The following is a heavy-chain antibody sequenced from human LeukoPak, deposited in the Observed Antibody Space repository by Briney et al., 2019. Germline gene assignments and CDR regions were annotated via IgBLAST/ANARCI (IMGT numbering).Heavy chain of an antibody. Sequence: PSETLSLTCTVSGDSISSGDYYWTWLRQHPGKDLEWIGYIHYSGSTYYNPSLKSRVTISVDTSKNQFSLKVSSVTAADTAVYYCARAKYSSGWYLDYWGQGTLVTVSS. D-gene: IGHD6-19*01. CDR2: IHYSGST. V-gene: IGHV4-31*03. J-gene: IGHJ4*02. CDR3: ARAKYSSGWYLDY. CDR1: GDSISSGDYY.